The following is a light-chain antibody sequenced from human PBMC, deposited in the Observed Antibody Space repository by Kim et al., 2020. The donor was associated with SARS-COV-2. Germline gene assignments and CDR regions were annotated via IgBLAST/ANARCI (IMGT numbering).Light chain of an antibody. V-gene: IGKV1-17*01. CDR2: GAS. J-gene: IGKJ5*01. CDR3: LQHSTYPIT. CDR1: QDIRND. Sequence: ASVGDRVTITLRGSQDIRNDLGWYQQNPGRAPKRLIYGASSLQSGVPSRCSGSGSGTEFTLTISSVQPEDFATYFCLQHSTYPITFGQGTRLGIK.